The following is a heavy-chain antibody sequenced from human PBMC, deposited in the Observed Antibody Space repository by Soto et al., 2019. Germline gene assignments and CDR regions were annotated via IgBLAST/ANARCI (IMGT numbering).Heavy chain of an antibody. CDR3: ARGPRGYYYGSGSRGYYFDY. V-gene: IGHV4-34*01. J-gene: IGHJ4*02. Sequence: SETLSLTCAVYGGSFSGYYLSWIRQPPGKGLEWIGEINHSGSTNYNPSLKSRVTISVDTSKNQFSLKLSSVTAADTAVYYCARGPRGYYYGSGSRGYYFDYWGQGTLVTVSS. D-gene: IGHD3-10*01. CDR2: INHSGST. CDR1: GGSFSGYY.